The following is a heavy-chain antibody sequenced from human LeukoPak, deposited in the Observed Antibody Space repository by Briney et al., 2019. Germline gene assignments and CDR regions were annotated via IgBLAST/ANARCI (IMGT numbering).Heavy chain of an antibody. CDR1: GFSFSSYS. Sequence: PGGSLRLSCAASGFSFSSYSMTWVRQAPGKGLEWVSSISGSSSYIYYAEAVKGRFTISRDNAMSSLYLQMNSLRAEDTAVYYCARVVIIGYDYVGYFDHWGQGILVTVSS. D-gene: IGHD5-12*01. CDR3: ARVVIIGYDYVGYFDH. CDR2: ISGSSSYI. V-gene: IGHV3-21*01. J-gene: IGHJ4*02.